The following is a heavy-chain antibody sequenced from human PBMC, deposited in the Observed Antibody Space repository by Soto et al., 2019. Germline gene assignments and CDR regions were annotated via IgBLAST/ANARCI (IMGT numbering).Heavy chain of an antibody. CDR2: IYHSGST. D-gene: IGHD3-22*01. CDR1: GGSVNSAGYS. Sequence: QLQLQESGSGLVKPSQTLSLTCAVSGGSVNSAGYSWSWIRQPPGKGLEWIGYIYHSGSTYYNPSLKSRVNISLDRANAHFSLKLSSVTAAATAVYYCARVLIYYDSSGFYYYGALDIWCLGTMVTVSS. CDR3: ARVLIYYDSSGFYYYGALDI. J-gene: IGHJ3*02. V-gene: IGHV4-30-2*01.